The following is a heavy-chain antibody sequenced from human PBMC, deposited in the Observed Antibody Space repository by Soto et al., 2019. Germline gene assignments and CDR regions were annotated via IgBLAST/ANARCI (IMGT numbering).Heavy chain of an antibody. CDR1: GGSISSSSYY. V-gene: IGHV4-39*01. J-gene: IGHJ3*02. Sequence: SETLSLTCTVSGGSISSSSYYWGWIRQPPGKGLEWIGSIYYSGSTYYNPSLKSRVTISVDTSKNQFSLKLSSVTAADTAVYYCARPTLRYFDWLLSAYAFDIWGQGTMVTVSS. CDR2: IYYSGST. D-gene: IGHD3-9*01. CDR3: ARPTLRYFDWLLSAYAFDI.